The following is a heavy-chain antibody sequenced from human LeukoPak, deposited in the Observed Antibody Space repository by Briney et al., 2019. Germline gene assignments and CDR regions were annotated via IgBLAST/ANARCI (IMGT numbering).Heavy chain of an antibody. CDR3: ATDLVGSYDSSGYYYFDY. CDR2: ISAYNGNT. D-gene: IGHD3-22*01. V-gene: IGHV1-18*01. Sequence: ASVKVSCKASGYTFTSYGISWVRQAPGQGLEWMGWISAYNGNTNYAQKFQGRVTMTTDTSTSTAYMELRSLRSDDTAVYYCATDLVGSYDSSGYYYFDYWGQGTLVTVSS. J-gene: IGHJ4*02. CDR1: GYTFTSYG.